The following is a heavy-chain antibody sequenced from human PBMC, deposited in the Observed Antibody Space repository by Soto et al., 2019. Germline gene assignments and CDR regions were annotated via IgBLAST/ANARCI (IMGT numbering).Heavy chain of an antibody. CDR2: IIPIFGTA. J-gene: IGHJ4*02. D-gene: IGHD2-8*01. CDR1: GGTFSSYA. CDR3: AREDVWSRYCTNGVCPFDY. Sequence: QVQLVQSGAEVKKPGSSVKVSCKASGGTFSSYAISWVRQAPGHGLEWMGGIIPIFGTANYAQKFQGRVTITADESTSTAYMEQSSLRSENTAVYYCAREDVWSRYCTNGVCPFDYWGQGTLVTVSS. V-gene: IGHV1-69*01.